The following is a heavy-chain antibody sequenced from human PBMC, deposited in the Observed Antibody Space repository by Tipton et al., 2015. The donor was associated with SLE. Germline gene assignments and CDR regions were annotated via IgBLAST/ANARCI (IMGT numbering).Heavy chain of an antibody. J-gene: IGHJ3*02. CDR3: ASLAVNSDAFDI. CDR2: VSYSGVT. Sequence: TLSLTCTVSDDSITTDYWTWIRQPPGKGLEYIGYVSYSGVTNSNPSLQSRVTMSIDASKKQVSLRLSSVTAADTAVYYCASLAVNSDAFDIWGQGTMVTVSS. D-gene: IGHD2-21*01. V-gene: IGHV4-59*13. CDR1: DDSITTDY.